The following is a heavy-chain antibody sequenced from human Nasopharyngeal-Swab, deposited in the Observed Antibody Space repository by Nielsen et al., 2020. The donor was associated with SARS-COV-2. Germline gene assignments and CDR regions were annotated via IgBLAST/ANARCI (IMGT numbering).Heavy chain of an antibody. D-gene: IGHD2-15*01. CDR1: GGSISSYY. Sequence: SETLSLTCTVSGGSISSYYWSWIRQPPGKGLEWIGYIYYSGSTNYNPSLKSRVTISVDTSKNQFSLKLSSVTAADTAVYYCARGYCSSGSCYAKHYGMDVWGQGTTVTVSS. CDR2: IYYSGST. J-gene: IGHJ6*02. CDR3: ARGYCSSGSCYAKHYGMDV. V-gene: IGHV4-59*08.